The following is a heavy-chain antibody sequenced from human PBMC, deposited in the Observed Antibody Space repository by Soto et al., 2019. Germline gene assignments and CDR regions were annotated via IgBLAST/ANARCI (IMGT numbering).Heavy chain of an antibody. D-gene: IGHD5-18*01. CDR3: ARGRGYSYGLDP. V-gene: IGHV4-30-4*01. Sequence: SETLSLTCTVSGDSISSINNYWSWIRQPPGEGLEWIGSISYSGTTSYSPSLKSRVAISLDTSKNQFSLSLNFVTAADAAVYYCARGRGYSYGLDPWGQGSLVTVSS. J-gene: IGHJ5*02. CDR2: ISYSGTT. CDR1: GDSISSINNY.